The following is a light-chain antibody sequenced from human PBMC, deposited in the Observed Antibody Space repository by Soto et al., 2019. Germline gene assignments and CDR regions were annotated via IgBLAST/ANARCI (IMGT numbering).Light chain of an antibody. CDR3: IQYNTYPWT. V-gene: IGKV1-17*01. Sequence: THMTQSPSSLFASVGERVTITCRASQAIKNDLGWYHQKPGKAPKRLIYAASSLQSGVPSRFSGSGSATEFTLTISSLQTGDLATYYCIQYNTYPWTVGKGTKVDIK. CDR1: QAIKND. J-gene: IGKJ1*01. CDR2: AAS.